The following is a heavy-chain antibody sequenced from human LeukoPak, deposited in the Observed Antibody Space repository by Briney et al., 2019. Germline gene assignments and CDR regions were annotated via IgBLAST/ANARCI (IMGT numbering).Heavy chain of an antibody. CDR3: AKQLRGHYYYMDV. D-gene: IGHD5-12*01. CDR2: IRNDGSNK. V-gene: IGHV3-30*02. Sequence: GGSLRLSCAASGFTFGSYGMHWVRQAPGKGLEWVTFIRNDGSNKYYADSVKGRFTISRDNSKNTLYLQMNTLRAEDTAVYYCAKQLRGHYYYMDVWGKGTTVTVSS. J-gene: IGHJ6*03. CDR1: GFTFGSYG.